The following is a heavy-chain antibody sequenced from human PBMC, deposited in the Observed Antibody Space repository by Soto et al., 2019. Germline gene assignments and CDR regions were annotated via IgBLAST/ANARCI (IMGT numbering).Heavy chain of an antibody. CDR1: GGSVSSDSYH. CDR3: ARAFDYGGNPGPGY. CDR2: MFYSGST. D-gene: IGHD4-17*01. Sequence: QVQLQESGPGLVKPSETLSLTCTVSGGSVSSDSYHWSWIRQPPGKGLEWIGYMFYSGSTKYNPSLKRRVTISPVTSKNQFSLKLTSVTAADTAVYFCARAFDYGGNPGPGYWGQGILVTVYS. J-gene: IGHJ4*02. V-gene: IGHV4-61*01.